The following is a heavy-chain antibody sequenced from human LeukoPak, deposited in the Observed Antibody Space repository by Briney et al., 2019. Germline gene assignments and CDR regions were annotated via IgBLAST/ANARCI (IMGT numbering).Heavy chain of an antibody. CDR3: AXXXXXXXXXXXXYXXXXY. J-gene: IGHJ4*02. CDR2: ISGYTGNT. V-gene: IGHV1-18*01. CDR1: GXTFTSXG. Sequence: XXGXTFTSXGISWVRQAPGQGLEWMGWISGYTGNTNYLQKLQDRVTMTTDTFTNTAYMELRSLRSDDTAVYYCAXXXXXXXXXXXXYXXXXYWGQGXLXTVSS.